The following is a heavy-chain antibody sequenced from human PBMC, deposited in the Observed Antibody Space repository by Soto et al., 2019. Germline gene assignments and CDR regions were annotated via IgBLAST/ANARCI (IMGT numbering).Heavy chain of an antibody. Sequence: QVQLQESGPGLVKPSQTLSLTCTVSGGSISSGDYYWSWIRQPPGKGLEWIGYIYYSGSTYYNPSLTSRVTISVDTSKNQFSLKLSSVTAADTAVYYCSRAPTAMMVPRAFDYWGQGTLVTVSS. CDR1: GGSISSGDYY. D-gene: IGHD5-18*01. J-gene: IGHJ4*02. CDR2: IYYSGST. V-gene: IGHV4-30-4*01. CDR3: SRAPTAMMVPRAFDY.